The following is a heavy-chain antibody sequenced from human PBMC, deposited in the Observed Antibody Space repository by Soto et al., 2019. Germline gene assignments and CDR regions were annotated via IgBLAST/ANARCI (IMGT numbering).Heavy chain of an antibody. CDR3: ARMAASGSLNWFDT. CDR1: GYTFTNYE. J-gene: IGHJ5*02. V-gene: IGHV1-8*01. Sequence: XSVKISSKASGYTFTNYEMNWVRQATGQGLEWMGWMNPGSGNTGYAHKFQGRVTMTRNISISTAYMELSRLGSDDTAIYYCARMAASGSLNWFDTWGQGTLVTVSS. CDR2: MNPGSGNT. D-gene: IGHD3-10*01.